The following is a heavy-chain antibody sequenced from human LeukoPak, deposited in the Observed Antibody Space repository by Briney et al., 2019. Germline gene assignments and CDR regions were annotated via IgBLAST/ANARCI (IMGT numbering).Heavy chain of an antibody. CDR3: ARGSDGSSSDY. D-gene: IGHD6-13*01. V-gene: IGHV4-59*01. J-gene: IGHJ4*02. CDR1: GGSISSYY. CDR2: IYYSGST. Sequence: SETPSLTCTVSGGSISSYYWSWIRQPPGKGLEWIGYIYYSGSTNYNPSLKSRVTISVDTSKNQFSLKLSSVTAADTAVYYCARGSDGSSSDYWGQGTLVTVSS.